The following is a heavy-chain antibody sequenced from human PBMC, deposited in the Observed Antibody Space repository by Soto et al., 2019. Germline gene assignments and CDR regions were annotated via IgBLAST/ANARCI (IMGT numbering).Heavy chain of an antibody. D-gene: IGHD4-17*01. V-gene: IGHV4-39*01. CDR2: IYYSGST. Sequence: SETLSLTCTVSGGSISSSSYYWGWIRQPPGKGLEWIGSIYYSGSTYYNPSLKSRVTISVDTSKNQFSLKLSSVTAADTAVYYCASPKGDATVVTRLAFDIWGQGTMVTVSS. CDR3: ASPKGDATVVTRLAFDI. J-gene: IGHJ3*02. CDR1: GGSISSSSYY.